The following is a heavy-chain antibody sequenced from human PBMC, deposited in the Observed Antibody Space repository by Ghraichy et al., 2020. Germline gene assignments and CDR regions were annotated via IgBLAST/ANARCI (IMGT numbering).Heavy chain of an antibody. J-gene: IGHJ6*02. Sequence: GGSLRLSCAASGFTFSSYWMSWVRQAPGKGLEWVANIKQDGSEKYYVDSVKGRFTISRDNAKNSLYLQMNSLRAEDTAVYYCATGVRTNGVLPSYYYYGMDVWGQGTTVTVSS. CDR3: ATGVRTNGVLPSYYYYGMDV. V-gene: IGHV3-7*01. CDR1: GFTFSSYW. CDR2: IKQDGSEK. D-gene: IGHD2-8*01.